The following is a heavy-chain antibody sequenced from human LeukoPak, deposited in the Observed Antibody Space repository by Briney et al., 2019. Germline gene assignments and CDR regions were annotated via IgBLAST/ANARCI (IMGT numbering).Heavy chain of an antibody. CDR1: GGSISSRSYY. CDR2: IYHSGST. D-gene: IGHD3-22*01. Sequence: SETLSLTCTVSGGSISSRSYYWGWISQPPGKGLEWIGSIYHSGSTYYNPSLKSRVTISVDTSKNQFSLKLSSVTAADTAVYYCAREMIVPAAFDIWGQGTMVTVSS. CDR3: AREMIVPAAFDI. J-gene: IGHJ3*02. V-gene: IGHV4-39*07.